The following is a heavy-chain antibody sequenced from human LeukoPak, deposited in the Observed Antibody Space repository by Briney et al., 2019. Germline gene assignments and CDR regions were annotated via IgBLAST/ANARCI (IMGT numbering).Heavy chain of an antibody. CDR1: GFTVSSDY. CDR3: ARAPYSRGGDSRDY. Sequence: GGSLRLSCAASGFTVSSDYMSWVRQAPGKGLQWVSLIYSGGSTYYADSVKGRFTTSRDNSKNTLYLQMNSLRTEDTAVYYCARAPYSRGGDSRDYWGQGTLVIVSS. D-gene: IGHD2-21*01. V-gene: IGHV3-53*01. CDR2: IYSGGST. J-gene: IGHJ4*02.